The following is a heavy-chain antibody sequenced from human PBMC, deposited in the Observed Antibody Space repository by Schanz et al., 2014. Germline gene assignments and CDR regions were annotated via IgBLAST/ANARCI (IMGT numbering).Heavy chain of an antibody. Sequence: DVQLLESGGGLVQPGGSLRLSCVASGFTFSNYWMTWVRQAPGKGLEWVSAISGSGGSTYYADSVKGRFTISRDNSKNTLYLQMNSLRPEDTAVYYCAKYRGYYRVSGSYRELEYWGQGTLVTVSS. J-gene: IGHJ4*02. CDR2: ISGSGGST. CDR3: AKYRGYYRVSGSYRELEY. D-gene: IGHD3-10*01. CDR1: GFTFSNYW. V-gene: IGHV3-23*01.